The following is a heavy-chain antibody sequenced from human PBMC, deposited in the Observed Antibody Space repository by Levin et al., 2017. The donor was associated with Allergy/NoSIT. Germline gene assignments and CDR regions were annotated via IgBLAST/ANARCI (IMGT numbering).Heavy chain of an antibody. D-gene: IGHD4-17*01. J-gene: IGHJ3*02. V-gene: IGHV4-59*01. Sequence: ESLKISCTVSGASITSYYWSWIRQPPGKGLEWIGYIYYSGNTNYNASLKSRLTISVDTSMNQFSLRLSSVTAADTAVYYCVRDRDYGDYGAFDIWGQGTMVTVSS. CDR3: VRDRDYGDYGAFDI. CDR1: GASITSYY. CDR2: IYYSGNT.